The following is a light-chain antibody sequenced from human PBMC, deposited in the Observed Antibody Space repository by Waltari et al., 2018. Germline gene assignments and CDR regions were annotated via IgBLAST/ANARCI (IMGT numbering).Light chain of an antibody. V-gene: IGLV2-23*02. CDR3: CSDAGSGTWV. CDR1: GSDLGHYNL. CDR2: EVT. Sequence: QPALTQPASVSGTPGHSITPACTGPGSDLGHYNLASWYQHLPGQAPKVMIYEVTKRPAGVSKRFPGSKSGNTASLTISGVQAEDEGHYYCCSDAGSGTWVFGGGTKLTVL. J-gene: IGLJ3*02.